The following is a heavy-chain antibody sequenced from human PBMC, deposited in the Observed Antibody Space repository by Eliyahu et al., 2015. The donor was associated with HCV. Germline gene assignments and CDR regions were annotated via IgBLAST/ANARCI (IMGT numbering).Heavy chain of an antibody. J-gene: IGHJ6*02. CDR2: IKSKTDGGTT. CDR3: TTKDYYYGMDV. CDR1: GFTFSNAW. Sequence: EVQLVESGGGLVKPGGSLRLSCAASGFTFSNAWMSWVRQAPGKGLEWXGRIKSKTDGGTTDYAAPVKGRFTISRDDSKNTLYLQMNSLKTEDTAVYYCTTKDYYYGMDVWGQGTTVTVSS. V-gene: IGHV3-15*01.